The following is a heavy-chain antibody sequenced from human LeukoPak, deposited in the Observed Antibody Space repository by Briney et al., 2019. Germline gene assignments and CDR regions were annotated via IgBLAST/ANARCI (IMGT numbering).Heavy chain of an antibody. CDR1: GFTFSSYG. CDR3: ARGSSHVNIGYNWNDGGAY. J-gene: IGHJ4*02. V-gene: IGHV3-30*03. D-gene: IGHD1-20*01. Sequence: GRSLRLSCAASGFTFSSYGMHWVRQAPGKGLEWVAVISYDGSNKYYANSVKGRFTISRDNSKNTLYLQMGSLRAEDMAVYYCARGSSHVNIGYNWNDGGAYWGQGTLVTVSS. CDR2: ISYDGSNK.